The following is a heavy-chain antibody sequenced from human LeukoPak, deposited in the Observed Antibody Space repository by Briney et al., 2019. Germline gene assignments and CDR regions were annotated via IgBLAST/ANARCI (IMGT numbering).Heavy chain of an antibody. CDR1: GFTSSTYT. CDR2: ISGSGLYI. Sequence: GGSLRLSCEVSGFTSSTYTMNWVRQAPGKGLEWVSSISGSGLYIYYADSVKGRFTISRDNAKNSLYLQMSSLRAEDTAVYYCAKDFWKRRGSSSTIFDYGGQGTLVTVSS. CDR3: AKDFWKRRGSSSTIFDY. J-gene: IGHJ4*02. V-gene: IGHV3-21*04. D-gene: IGHD6-6*01.